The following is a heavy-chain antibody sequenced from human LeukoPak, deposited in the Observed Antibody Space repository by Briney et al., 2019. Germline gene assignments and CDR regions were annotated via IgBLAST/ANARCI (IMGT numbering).Heavy chain of an antibody. CDR2: ISSSGSNI. V-gene: IGHV3-48*03. CDR3: AREGWGSKLYYYYMDV. CDR1: GFTFSSYE. Sequence: GGSLRLSCAATGFTFSSYEMNWVRQAPGKGLEWVSYISSSGSNIYYADSVKGRFTISRDNSKNSLYLQMNSLRAEDTAVYYCAREGWGSKLYYYYMDVWGKGTTVTVSS. D-gene: IGHD7-27*01. J-gene: IGHJ6*03.